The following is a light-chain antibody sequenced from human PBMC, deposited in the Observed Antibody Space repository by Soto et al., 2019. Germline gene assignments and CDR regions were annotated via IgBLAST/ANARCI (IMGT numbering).Light chain of an antibody. CDR1: QSVSRS. Sequence: IVLIQSPATLSLSPGDRATLSCRASQSVSRSLAWYQQKPGQAPKLLIYDASNRTAGIAARFSGSGSGTDFTITISSLEPEDFAVYYCQQRSNWPSFGGGTKVEIK. CDR3: QQRSNWPS. V-gene: IGKV3-11*01. CDR2: DAS. J-gene: IGKJ4*01.